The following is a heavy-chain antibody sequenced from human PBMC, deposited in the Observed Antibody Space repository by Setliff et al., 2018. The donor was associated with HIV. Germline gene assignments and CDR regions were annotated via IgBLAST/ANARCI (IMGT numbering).Heavy chain of an antibody. CDR3: ARVESGSSGRSLNY. CDR1: GGSFSGYY. CDR2: INYDGTT. Sequence: SETLSLTCAIYGGSFSGYYWTWIRQAPGKGLEWIGEINYDGTTNFNPSLKSRVSISVDTSKSQFSLRLRSVTAADTAVYYCARVESGSSGRSLNYWGQGTLVTVSS. D-gene: IGHD3-10*01. J-gene: IGHJ4*02. V-gene: IGHV4-34*01.